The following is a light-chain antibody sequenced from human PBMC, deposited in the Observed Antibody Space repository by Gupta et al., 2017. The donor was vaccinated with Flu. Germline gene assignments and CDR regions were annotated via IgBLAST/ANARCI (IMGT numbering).Light chain of an antibody. CDR1: SSDVGDYKN. Sequence: SALTQPASVSGSPGQSMTISCTGISSDVGDYKNVSWYQQHPGKAPKLMIYDVSYRPSGVSNRFSGSNSGNSDSLTMSGLQAEDEADYDCSSYTNTNTLHVIFGGGTRLTVL. V-gene: IGLV2-14*03. CDR3: SSYTNTNTLHVI. J-gene: IGLJ2*01. CDR2: DVS.